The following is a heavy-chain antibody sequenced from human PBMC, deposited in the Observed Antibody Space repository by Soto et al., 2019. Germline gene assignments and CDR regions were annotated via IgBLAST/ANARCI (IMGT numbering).Heavy chain of an antibody. Sequence: GGSLRLSCAASGFTFSSYSMTWVRQAPGEGLEWVSYISAASSTRSYADSVKGRFTISRDNAKNSLYLQMNSLRDDDTAVYYCAKVSFNDMDVWGQGTTVTVS. CDR2: ISAASSTR. CDR3: AKVSFNDMDV. V-gene: IGHV3-48*02. J-gene: IGHJ6*02. CDR1: GFTFSSYS.